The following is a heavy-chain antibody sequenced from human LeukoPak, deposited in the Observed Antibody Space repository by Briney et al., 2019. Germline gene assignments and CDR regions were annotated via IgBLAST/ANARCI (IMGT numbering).Heavy chain of an antibody. J-gene: IGHJ5*02. V-gene: IGHV4-34*01. Sequence: SETLSLTCAVYGGSFSGYYWSWIRQPPGKGLEWIGEINHSGSTNYNPSLKSRVTISVDTSKNQFFLKLSSVTAADTAVYYCARHGITMIVRPCWFDPWGQGTLVTVSS. D-gene: IGHD3-22*01. CDR2: INHSGST. CDR1: GGSFSGYY. CDR3: ARHGITMIVRPCWFDP.